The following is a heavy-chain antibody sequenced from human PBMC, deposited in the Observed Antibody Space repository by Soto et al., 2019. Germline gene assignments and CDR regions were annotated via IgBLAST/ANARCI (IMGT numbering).Heavy chain of an antibody. Sequence: PSETLSLTCTVSGGSISRSSYYWGWIRQPPGKGLEWIGSIYYTGNTFYSPSLRSRLALSVDTSRNQFSLKLTSVTAADTAVYYCAKFGVSVTPTAYFDPWGQGTLVTV. CDR1: GGSISRSSYY. J-gene: IGHJ5*02. CDR2: IYYTGNT. D-gene: IGHD2-15*01. CDR3: AKFGVSVTPTAYFDP. V-gene: IGHV4-39*01.